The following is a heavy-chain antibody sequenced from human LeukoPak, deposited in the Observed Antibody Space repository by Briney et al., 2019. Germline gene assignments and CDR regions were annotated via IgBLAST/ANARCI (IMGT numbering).Heavy chain of an antibody. J-gene: IGHJ6*03. CDR3: ARPSCDSSGYYPVPGYYYYMDV. CDR2: IKQDGSEK. D-gene: IGHD3-22*01. Sequence: PGGSLRLSCAASGFTFSSYWMSWVRQAPGKGLEWVANIKQDGSEKYYVDSVKGRFTISRDNAKNSLYLQMNSLRAEDTAVYYCARPSCDSSGYYPVPGYYYYMDVWGKGTTVTVSS. CDR1: GFTFSSYW. V-gene: IGHV3-7*01.